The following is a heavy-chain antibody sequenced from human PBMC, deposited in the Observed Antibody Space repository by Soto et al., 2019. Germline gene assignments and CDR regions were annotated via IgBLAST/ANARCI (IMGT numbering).Heavy chain of an antibody. CDR3: ARSGVVPAAILYADY. CDR2: IIPILGIA. D-gene: IGHD2-2*01. CDR1: GGTFSSYT. J-gene: IGHJ4*02. V-gene: IGHV1-69*02. Sequence: SVKVSCKASGGTFSSYTISWVRQAPGQGLEWMGRIIPILGIANYAQKFQGRVTITADKSTSTAYMELSSLRSEDTAVYYCARSGVVPAAILYADYWGQGTLVTVSS.